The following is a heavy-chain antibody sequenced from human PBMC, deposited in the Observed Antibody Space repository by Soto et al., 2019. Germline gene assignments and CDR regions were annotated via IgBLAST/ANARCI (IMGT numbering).Heavy chain of an antibody. CDR2: IHYSGGT. CDR3: AREGYDTSGYYSYFDY. V-gene: IGHV4-31*03. CDR1: GGSISSGSYY. D-gene: IGHD3-22*01. Sequence: SETLSLTCTVSGGSISSGSYYWSWIRQHPGKGLEWIGYIHYSGGTYYNPSLKSRVTISVDTSKNQFSLKLSSVTAADTAVYYCAREGYDTSGYYSYFDYWGQGTLVTVSS. J-gene: IGHJ4*02.